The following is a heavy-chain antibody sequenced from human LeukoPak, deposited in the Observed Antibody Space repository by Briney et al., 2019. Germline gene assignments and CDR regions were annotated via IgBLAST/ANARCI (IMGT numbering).Heavy chain of an antibody. CDR2: ISSSSSYI. D-gene: IGHD2-2*01. CDR3: ARDNAEDIVVVPAATVDY. J-gene: IGHJ4*02. V-gene: IGHV3-21*01. CDR1: GFTFSSHS. Sequence: PGGSLRLSCAASGFTFSSHSMNWVRQAPAKGLVWVSSISSSSSYIYYADSVKGRFTISRDNAKNSLYLQMNSLRAEDTAVYYCARDNAEDIVVVPAATVDYWGQGTLVTVSS.